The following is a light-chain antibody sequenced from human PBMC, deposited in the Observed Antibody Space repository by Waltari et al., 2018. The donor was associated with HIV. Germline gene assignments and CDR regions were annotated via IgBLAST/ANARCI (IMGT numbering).Light chain of an antibody. CDR1: SSDVGVYNF. CDR2: EVR. Sequence: QSALTQPASVSGSPGQSITISCTGTSSDVGVYNFFSWFQNHPGKAPKVMIYEVRNRPSGVSNRFSGSKSGNTAALTISGLQAEDEADYYCSSYTSSSTLVFGGGTKLTVL. V-gene: IGLV2-14*01. J-gene: IGLJ2*01. CDR3: SSYTSSSTLV.